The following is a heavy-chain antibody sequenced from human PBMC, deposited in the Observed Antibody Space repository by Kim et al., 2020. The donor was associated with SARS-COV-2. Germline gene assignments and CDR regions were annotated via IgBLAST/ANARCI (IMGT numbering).Heavy chain of an antibody. CDR2: INAGNGNT. D-gene: IGHD2-2*01. CDR1: GYTFTSYA. Sequence: ASVKVSCKASGYTFTSYAMHWVRQAPGQRLEWMGWINAGNGNTKYSQKFQGRVTITRDTSASTAYMELSSLRSEDTAVYYCAREGVVVVPAAIRWFDPWGQGTLVTVSS. J-gene: IGHJ5*02. CDR3: AREGVVVVPAAIRWFDP. V-gene: IGHV1-3*01.